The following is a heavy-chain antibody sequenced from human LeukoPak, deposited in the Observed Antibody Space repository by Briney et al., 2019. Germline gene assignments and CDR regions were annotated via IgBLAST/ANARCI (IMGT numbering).Heavy chain of an antibody. Sequence: GASVKVSCKASGGTFSSYAISWVRQAPGQGLEWMGGIIPIFGTANYAQKFQGRVTITTDESTSTAYMELSSLRSEDTAVYYCARARYCSSTSCLMNWFDPWGQGTLVTVSS. V-gene: IGHV1-69*05. J-gene: IGHJ5*02. CDR3: ARARYCSSTSCLMNWFDP. CDR1: GGTFSSYA. D-gene: IGHD2-2*01. CDR2: IIPIFGTA.